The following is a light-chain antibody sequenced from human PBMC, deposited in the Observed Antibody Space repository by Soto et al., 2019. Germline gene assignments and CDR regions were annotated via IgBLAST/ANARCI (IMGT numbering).Light chain of an antibody. J-gene: IGLJ1*01. CDR1: DSNIGSNS. CDR3: AAWDASLSACV. Sequence: QSVLTQPPSASGTAGQVVTSSCSGGDSNIGSNSVYWYQHLPRMAPKLLIYYNNQRPSGVPDRFSGSMSGTSASLAIVGLRSEDEAVYYCAAWDASLSACVFGNGTKVTVL. CDR2: YNN. V-gene: IGLV1-47*02.